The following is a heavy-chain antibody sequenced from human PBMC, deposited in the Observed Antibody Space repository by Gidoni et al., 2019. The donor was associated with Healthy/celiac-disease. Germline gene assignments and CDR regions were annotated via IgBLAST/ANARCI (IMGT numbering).Heavy chain of an antibody. D-gene: IGHD3-16*01. Sequence: QVQLVESGGGVVQPGRSLRLSCAASGFTFSSYAMHWVRQAPGKGLEWVAVISYDGSNKYYADSVKGRFTISRDNSKNTLYLQMNSLRAEDTAVYYCARDPRRGLFDYWGQGTLVTVSS. CDR2: ISYDGSNK. CDR3: ARDPRRGLFDY. CDR1: GFTFSSYA. V-gene: IGHV3-30-3*01. J-gene: IGHJ4*02.